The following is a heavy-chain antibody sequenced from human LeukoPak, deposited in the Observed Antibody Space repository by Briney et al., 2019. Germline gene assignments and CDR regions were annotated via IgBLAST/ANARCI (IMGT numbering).Heavy chain of an antibody. Sequence: GESLKISCKGSGYSFTSYWIGWVRQMPGKGLEWMGTIDPSDSYTNYSPSFQGHVTISADKSIGTAYLQWSSLKASDTAMYYCARHVFSASGSYYSPDYWGQGTLVTVSS. CDR2: IDPSDSYT. V-gene: IGHV5-10-1*01. D-gene: IGHD1-26*01. CDR3: ARHVFSASGSYYSPDY. J-gene: IGHJ4*02. CDR1: GYSFTSYW.